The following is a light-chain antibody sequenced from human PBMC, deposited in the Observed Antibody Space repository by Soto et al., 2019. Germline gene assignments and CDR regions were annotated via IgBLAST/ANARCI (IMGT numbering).Light chain of an antibody. CDR1: ESLQHRDGNTY. CDR2: KVS. CDR3: MQATQYRPYN. J-gene: IGKJ2*01. V-gene: IGKV2-24*01. Sequence: DVVMTQNPLSSPVTLGQPASISCRSSESLQHRDGNTYLNWLQQRPGQPPRLLIYKVSNRFSGVPDRFSGSGAGTDFTLKISRVEAEDDGVYYCMQATQYRPYNFGQGTKLEIK.